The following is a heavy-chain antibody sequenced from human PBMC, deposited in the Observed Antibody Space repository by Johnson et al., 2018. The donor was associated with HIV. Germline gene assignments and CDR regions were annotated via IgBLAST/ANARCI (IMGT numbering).Heavy chain of an antibody. D-gene: IGHD6-19*01. CDR2: INSDGTYT. CDR1: GFTFDDYA. J-gene: IGHJ3*02. CDR3: AKDRSSGWYPAFDI. V-gene: IGHV3-9*01. Sequence: VQLVESGGGLVQPGRSLRLSCAASGFTFDDYAMHWVRQAPGKGLEWVSGINSDGTYTTYADSVKGRFTIYRDNAKNTLYLQMNSLRAEDTAVYYCAKDRSSGWYPAFDIWGQGTMVTVSS.